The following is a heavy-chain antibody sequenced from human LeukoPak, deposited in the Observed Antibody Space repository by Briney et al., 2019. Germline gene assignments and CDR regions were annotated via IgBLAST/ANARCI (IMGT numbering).Heavy chain of an antibody. V-gene: IGHV1-69*05. J-gene: IGHJ5*02. Sequence: SVKVSCKASGGTFSSYAISWVRQAPGQGLEWMGGIIPIFGTANYAQKFQGRVTITTDESTSTAYMELSSLRSEDTVVYYCARRHNYWFDPWGQGTLVTVSS. CDR2: IIPIFGTA. D-gene: IGHD1-20*01. CDR1: GGTFSSYA. CDR3: ARRHNYWFDP.